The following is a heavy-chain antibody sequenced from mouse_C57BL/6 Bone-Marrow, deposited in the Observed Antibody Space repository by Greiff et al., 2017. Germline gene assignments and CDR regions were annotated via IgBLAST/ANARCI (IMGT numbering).Heavy chain of an antibody. V-gene: IGHV1-64*01. Sequence: QVQLQQPGAELVKPGASVKLSCKASGYTFTSYWMHWVKQRPGQGLEWIGMIHPNSGSTNYNEKFKSKATLTVAKSSSTAYMQLSSLTSEDSAVYYCARDDYNAMDYWGQGTSVTVSS. CDR1: GYTFTSYW. CDR2: IHPNSGST. J-gene: IGHJ4*01. CDR3: ARDDYNAMDY.